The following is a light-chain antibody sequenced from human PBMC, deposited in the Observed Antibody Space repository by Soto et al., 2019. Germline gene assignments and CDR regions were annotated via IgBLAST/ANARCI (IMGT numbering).Light chain of an antibody. CDR1: SSDVGGYSY. V-gene: IGLV2-14*01. Sequence: QSVLTQPASVSGSPGQSITISCTGTSSDVGGYSYVSWYQQHPGKAPKLMICEVSNRPSGVSNRFSGSKSGNTASLTISGLQAEDEADYYCSSYTSGSTLVVFGGGTKLTVL. CDR2: EVS. J-gene: IGLJ2*01. CDR3: SSYTSGSTLVV.